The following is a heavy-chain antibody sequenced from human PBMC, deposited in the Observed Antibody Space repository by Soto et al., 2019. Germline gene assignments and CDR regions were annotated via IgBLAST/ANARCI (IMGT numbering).Heavy chain of an antibody. V-gene: IGHV3-23*01. CDR1: GFTFSSYA. D-gene: IGHD3-3*01. Sequence: PGGSLRLSCAASGFTFSSYAMSWVRQAPGKGLEWVSAISGSGGSTYYADSVKGRFTISRDNSQNTLYLQMNSLRAEDTAVYYCAKVLDFWSGYYSAFDIWGQGTMVTVSS. CDR3: AKVLDFWSGYYSAFDI. J-gene: IGHJ3*02. CDR2: ISGSGGST.